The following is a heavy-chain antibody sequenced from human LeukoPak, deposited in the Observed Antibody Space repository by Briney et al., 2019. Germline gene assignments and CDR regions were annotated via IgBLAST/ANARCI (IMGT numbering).Heavy chain of an antibody. CDR3: ARGWQVMNY. Sequence: SETLSLTCTVSGGSISSGSYYWGWIRQPPGKGLEWIGYIFYSGSTSHNPSLKSRVTISVDTSKNQFSLKLSSVTAADTAVYYCARGWQVMNYWGQGILVSVSS. D-gene: IGHD5-24*01. CDR1: GGSISSGSYY. V-gene: IGHV4-61*01. CDR2: IFYSGST. J-gene: IGHJ4*02.